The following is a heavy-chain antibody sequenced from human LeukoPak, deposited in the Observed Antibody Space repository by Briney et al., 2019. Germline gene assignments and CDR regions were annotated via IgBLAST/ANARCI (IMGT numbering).Heavy chain of an antibody. Sequence: PSGTLSLTCAVSGGSISSSNWWSWVRQPPGEGLEWIGEIYHSGSTNYNPSLKSRVTISVDKSKNQFSLKLSSVTAADTAVYYCARVEKGYSSGWYQEYYYYYGMDVWGQGTTVTVSS. CDR3: ARVEKGYSSGWYQEYYYYYGMDV. CDR1: GGSISSSNW. D-gene: IGHD6-19*01. J-gene: IGHJ6*02. CDR2: IYHSGST. V-gene: IGHV4-4*02.